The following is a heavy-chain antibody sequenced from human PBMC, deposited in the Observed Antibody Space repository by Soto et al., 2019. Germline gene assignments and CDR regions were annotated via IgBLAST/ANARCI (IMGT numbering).Heavy chain of an antibody. Sequence: QVQLVESGGGVVQPGRSLRLSCAASGFTFSSYAMHWVRQAPGQGLEWVAIISYDGSNKYYADSVKGRITISRDKSKSTLYLQMNSLRPQHPAVYHGARYQGRTTVYSHGMDVWGPGTTVSVSS. CDR3: ARYQGRTTVYSHGMDV. J-gene: IGHJ6*02. D-gene: IGHD1-1*01. V-gene: IGHV3-30-3*01. CDR1: GFTFSSYA. CDR2: ISYDGSNK.